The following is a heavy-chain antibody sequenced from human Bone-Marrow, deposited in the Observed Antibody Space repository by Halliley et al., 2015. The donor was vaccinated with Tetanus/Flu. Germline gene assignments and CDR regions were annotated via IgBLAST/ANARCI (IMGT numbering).Heavy chain of an antibody. V-gene: IGHV4-39*01. D-gene: IGHD3-3*01. J-gene: IGHJ3*02. Sequence: TLSLTCTVSGGSIVHNKYSWAWVRQAPGKWLEWIGSIYFSGSTFYNQSLGSRVSMSGDTSKNQFSLELTSMTAADTAVCYCATEPGLVVIMASGVSFDIWGPGTLVTVSA. CDR1: GGSIVHNKYS. CDR2: IYFSGST. CDR3: ATEPGLVVIMASGVSFDI.